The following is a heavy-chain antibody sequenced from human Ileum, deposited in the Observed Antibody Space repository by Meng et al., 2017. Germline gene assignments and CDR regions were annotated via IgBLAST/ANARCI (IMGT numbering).Heavy chain of an antibody. CDR3: ARDHWGSLDY. CDR1: GASVSSNNDG. J-gene: IGHJ4*02. D-gene: IGHD7-27*01. Sequence: ASGPDLVRRPGSLSLTCTVSGASVSSNNDGWGWIRQPPGKGLEWIGYGSTNHNPSLKSRVTISVDTSKNQFFLTLNSVTAADTAIYYCARDHWGSLDYWGQGILVTVSS. CDR2: GST. V-gene: IGHV4-61*01.